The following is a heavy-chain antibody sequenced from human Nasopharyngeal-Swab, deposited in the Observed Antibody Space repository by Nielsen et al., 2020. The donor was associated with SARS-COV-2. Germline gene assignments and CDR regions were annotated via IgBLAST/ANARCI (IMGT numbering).Heavy chain of an antibody. D-gene: IGHD6-13*01. CDR2: INHSGST. V-gene: IGHV4-34*01. J-gene: IGHJ4*02. CDR3: ARGRSSSSWNDY. Sequence: SEPLSLTFAVYGWSFSGYSWSWIRKPPGKGLEWIGEINHSGSTNYNPSLKSRVTISVDTSKNQFSLKLSSVNAADTAVYYCARGRSSSSWNDYWGQGTLVTVSS. CDR1: GWSFSGYS.